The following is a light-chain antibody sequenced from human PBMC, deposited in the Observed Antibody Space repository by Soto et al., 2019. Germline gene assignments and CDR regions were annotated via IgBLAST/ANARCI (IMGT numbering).Light chain of an antibody. Sequence: EIVMTQSPATLSVSPGERATLSCRASQSVSSNLAWYQQKPGQAPRLLIYGASTRATGIPDRFSGSGSGTEFTLTISRLQSEDFAVYYCQQYNNWPPSTFGQGTRLEI. CDR1: QSVSSN. J-gene: IGKJ5*01. V-gene: IGKV3-15*01. CDR2: GAS. CDR3: QQYNNWPPST.